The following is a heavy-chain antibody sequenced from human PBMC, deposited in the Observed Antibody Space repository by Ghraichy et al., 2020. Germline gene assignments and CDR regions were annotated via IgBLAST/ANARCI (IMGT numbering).Heavy chain of an antibody. D-gene: IGHD6-6*01. J-gene: IGHJ4*02. CDR3: ARDLFGKAKESITARPRY. CDR2: ISAYNGNT. V-gene: IGHV1-18*04. CDR1: GYTFTSYG. Sequence: ASVKVSCKASGYTFTSYGISWVRQAPGQGLEWMGWISAYNGNTNYAQKLQGRVTMTTDTSTSTAYMELRSLRSDDTAVYYCARDLFGKAKESITARPRYWGQGTLVTVSS.